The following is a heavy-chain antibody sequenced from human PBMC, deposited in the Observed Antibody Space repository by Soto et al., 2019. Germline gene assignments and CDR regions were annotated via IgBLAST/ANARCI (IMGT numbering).Heavy chain of an antibody. CDR2: INESGNT. CDR3: ARGMGLGLGEQTDLGY. J-gene: IGHJ4*02. Sequence: QVPLQQWGAGLLKPSETLSLTCAVYGGSLSGYYWSWVRQSPGKGLEWIGEINESGNTKFNPSLESRVTISRYMSKNQFSLQLTSLTDADTAVYYCARGMGLGLGEQTDLGYWGQGTLVTVSS. D-gene: IGHD3-16*01. V-gene: IGHV4-34*01. CDR1: GGSLSGYY.